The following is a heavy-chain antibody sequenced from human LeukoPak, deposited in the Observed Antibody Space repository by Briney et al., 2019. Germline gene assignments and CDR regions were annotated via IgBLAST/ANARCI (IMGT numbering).Heavy chain of an antibody. V-gene: IGHV4-59*12. CDR2: IYYSGNT. CDR3: ARDLSYSGSYGLFDY. CDR1: GDSINSYY. D-gene: IGHD1-26*01. Sequence: SETLSLTCTVSGDSINSYYWNWIRQPPGKGLEWIGYIYYSGNTHYNPSLKSRVTISVDRSKNQFSLKLSSVTAADTAVYYCARDLSYSGSYGLFDYWGQGTLVTVSS. J-gene: IGHJ4*02.